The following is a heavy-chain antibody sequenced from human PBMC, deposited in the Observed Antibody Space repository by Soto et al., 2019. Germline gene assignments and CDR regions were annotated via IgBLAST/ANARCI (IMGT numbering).Heavy chain of an antibody. CDR3: AKDRSPGATTWNVY. V-gene: IGHV3-23*01. D-gene: IGHD1-26*01. CDR2: ISGSGVSK. Sequence: TGGSLRLSCVVSGFIFSSSAMNWVRQAPGKGLEWVSTISGSGVSKYYADSVKGRFTISRDNSNNTVSLQMNSLRAEDAAVYYCAKDRSPGATTWNVYWGQGTLVTV. J-gene: IGHJ4*02. CDR1: GFIFSSSA.